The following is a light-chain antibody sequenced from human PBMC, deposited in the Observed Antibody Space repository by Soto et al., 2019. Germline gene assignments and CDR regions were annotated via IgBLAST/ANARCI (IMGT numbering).Light chain of an antibody. CDR2: GAS. Sequence: VMTQSPATLSVSPGERATLSCRASQSVSSTYLAWYRQKPGQAPRLLIYGASSRATGIPDRFSGSGSGTDFTLTISRLEPEDFAVFYCQQYGSSPRTFGQGTKVDIK. CDR3: QQYGSSPRT. CDR1: QSVSSTY. V-gene: IGKV3-20*01. J-gene: IGKJ1*01.